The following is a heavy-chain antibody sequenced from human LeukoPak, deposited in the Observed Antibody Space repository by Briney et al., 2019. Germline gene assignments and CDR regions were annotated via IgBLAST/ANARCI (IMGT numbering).Heavy chain of an antibody. Sequence: GGSLRLSCAASGFTFSSYSMNWVRQAPGKGLEWVSSISSSSSYIYYADSVKGRFTISRDNAKNSLHLQMNSLRAEDTAVYYCARVETGAGYYYCMDVWGKGTTVTVSS. V-gene: IGHV3-21*01. CDR1: GFTFSSYS. CDR3: ARVETGAGYYYCMDV. D-gene: IGHD1-26*01. J-gene: IGHJ6*03. CDR2: ISSSSSYI.